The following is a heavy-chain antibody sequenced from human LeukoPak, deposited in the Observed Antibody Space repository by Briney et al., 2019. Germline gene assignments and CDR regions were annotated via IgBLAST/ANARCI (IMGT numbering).Heavy chain of an antibody. Sequence: ASVKVSCKASGYTFTSYYMHWVRQAPGQGLEWMGIINPSGGSTSYAQKFQGRVTMTRDMSTSTVYMELSSLRSEDTAVYYCATDLRFGELATDYWGQGTLVTVSS. CDR2: INPSGGST. D-gene: IGHD3-10*01. CDR1: GYTFTSYY. J-gene: IGHJ4*02. CDR3: ATDLRFGELATDY. V-gene: IGHV1-46*01.